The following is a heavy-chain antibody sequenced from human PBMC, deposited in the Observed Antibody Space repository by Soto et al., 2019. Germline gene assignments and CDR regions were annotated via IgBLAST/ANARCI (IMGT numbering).Heavy chain of an antibody. J-gene: IGHJ6*02. CDR2: ISYDGSNK. CDR3: ARERTRYYDILTGYYGMDV. V-gene: IGHV3-30-3*01. CDR1: GFTFSSYA. Sequence: GGSLRLSCAASGFTFSSYAMHWVRQAPGKGLEWVAVISYDGSNKYYADSVKGRFTISRDNSKNTLYLQMNSLRAEDTAVYYCARERTRYYDILTGYYGMDVWGQGTTVTVSS. D-gene: IGHD3-9*01.